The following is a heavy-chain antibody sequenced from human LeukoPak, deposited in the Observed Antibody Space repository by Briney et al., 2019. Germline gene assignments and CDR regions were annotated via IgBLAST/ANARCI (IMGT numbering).Heavy chain of an antibody. Sequence: GGSLRLSCAASGFTFSSYSMNWVRQAPGKGLEWVSSISSSSSYIYYADPVKGRFTISRDNAKNSLYLQMNSLRAEDTAVYYCALGYGDYVSLNYWGQGTLVTVSS. J-gene: IGHJ4*02. CDR3: ALGYGDYVSLNY. V-gene: IGHV3-21*01. CDR2: ISSSSSYI. CDR1: GFTFSSYS. D-gene: IGHD4-17*01.